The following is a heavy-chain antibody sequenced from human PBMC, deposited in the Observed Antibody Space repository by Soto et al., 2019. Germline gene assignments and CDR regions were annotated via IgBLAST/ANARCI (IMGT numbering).Heavy chain of an antibody. J-gene: IGHJ4*02. CDR2: INHSGST. CDR3: ARIPRLGFDY. CDR1: GGSISSSNW. V-gene: IGHV4-4*02. D-gene: IGHD6-25*01. Sequence: QVQLQESGPGLVKPSGTLSLTCAVSGGSISSSNWSSWVRQPPGKGLEWIGEINHSGSTNYNPSLKRRVTISVDKSKNQFSLKLSSVTAADTAVYYRARIPRLGFDYWGQGTLVTASS.